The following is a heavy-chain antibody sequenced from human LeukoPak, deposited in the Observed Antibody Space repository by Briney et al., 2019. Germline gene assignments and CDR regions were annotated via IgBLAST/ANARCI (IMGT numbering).Heavy chain of an antibody. CDR2: INPNSGDT. J-gene: IGHJ4*02. V-gene: IGHV1-2*06. CDR1: GYTFTGYY. D-gene: IGHD2-21*02. CDR3: ARDYCGGDCFPDY. Sequence: GASVKVSCKASGYTFTGYYVHWVRQAPGQGLEWMGRINPNSGDTNCAQKFQGRVTMTRDTSISTAYMELSRLRSDDTAVYYCARDYCGGDCFPDYWGQGTLVTVSS.